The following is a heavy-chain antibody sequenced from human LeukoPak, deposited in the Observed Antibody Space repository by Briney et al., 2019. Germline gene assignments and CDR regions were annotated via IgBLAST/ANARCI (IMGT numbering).Heavy chain of an antibody. J-gene: IGHJ4*02. CDR2: IYTSGST. CDR3: ARHGASMNYFDY. Sequence: PSETLSLTCTVSGGPISSYYWSWIRQPAGKGLEWIGRIYTSGSTNYNPSLKGRVTMSVDTSKNQFSLKLSSVTAADTAVYYCARHGASMNYFDYWGQGTLVTVSS. CDR1: GGPISSYY. D-gene: IGHD3-16*01. V-gene: IGHV4-4*07.